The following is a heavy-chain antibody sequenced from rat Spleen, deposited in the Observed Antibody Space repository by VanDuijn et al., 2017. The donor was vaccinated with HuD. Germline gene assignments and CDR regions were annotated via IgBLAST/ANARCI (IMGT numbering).Heavy chain of an antibody. J-gene: IGHJ2*01. Sequence: EVQLVESGGGLVQPGRSLKLSCAASGFTFSNYYMAWVRQAPTKGLEWVAYISTGGGSTYYRDSVKGRFTISRDNAKSTLYLQMDSLRSEDTATYYCTTKYRYNSPFDYWGQGVMVTVSS. D-gene: IGHD1-5*01. CDR1: GFTFSNYY. CDR2: ISTGGGST. V-gene: IGHV5-27*01. CDR3: TTKYRYNSPFDY.